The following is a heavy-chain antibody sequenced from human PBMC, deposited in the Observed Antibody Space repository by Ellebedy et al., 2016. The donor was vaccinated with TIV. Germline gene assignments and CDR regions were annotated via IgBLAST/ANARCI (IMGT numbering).Heavy chain of an antibody. V-gene: IGHV3-23*01. D-gene: IGHD3-22*01. CDR2: ISGSGGST. CDR1: GFTFSSYA. CDR3: ARYSHYYDSSGYFDY. J-gene: IGHJ4*02. Sequence: GGSLRLSXAASGFTFSSYAISWVRQAPGKGLEWVSAISGSGGSTYYADSVKGRFTISRDNSKNTLYLQMNSLRAEDTAVYYCARYSHYYDSSGYFDYWGQGTLVTVSS.